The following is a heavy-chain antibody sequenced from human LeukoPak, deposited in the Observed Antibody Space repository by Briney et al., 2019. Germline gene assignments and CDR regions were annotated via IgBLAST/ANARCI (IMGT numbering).Heavy chain of an antibody. CDR1: GFTLSTYC. Sequence: GGSLRLSCAASGFTLSTYCIRWVSPAAGKGLEWVSLIRGSGGGTYYADSVKGRFTISRDNSKNTLYLQLNSLRVEDTAVYYCAKNRGAGSHYYYHMNVWGKGTTVTVSS. J-gene: IGHJ6*03. CDR3: AKNRGAGSHYYYHMNV. D-gene: IGHD1-26*01. V-gene: IGHV3-23*01. CDR2: IRGSGGGT.